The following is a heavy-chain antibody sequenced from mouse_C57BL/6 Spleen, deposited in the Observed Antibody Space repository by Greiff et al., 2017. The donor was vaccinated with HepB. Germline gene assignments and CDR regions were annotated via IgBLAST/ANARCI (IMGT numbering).Heavy chain of an antibody. CDR1: GFTFSSYA. CDR3: ARDRGITTVVPSYYFDY. D-gene: IGHD1-1*01. CDR2: ISDGGSYT. V-gene: IGHV5-4*01. Sequence: EVQLVESGGGLVKPGGSLKLSCAASGFTFSSYAMSWVRQTPEKRLEWVATISDGGSYTYYPDNVKGRFTISRDNAKNNLYLQMSHLKSEDTAMYYCARDRGITTVVPSYYFDYWGQGTTLTVSS. J-gene: IGHJ2*01.